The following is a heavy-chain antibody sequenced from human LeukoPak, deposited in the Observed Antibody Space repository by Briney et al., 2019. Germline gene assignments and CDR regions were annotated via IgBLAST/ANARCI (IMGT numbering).Heavy chain of an antibody. V-gene: IGHV3-23*01. D-gene: IGHD3-16*01. Sequence: GGSLRLSCAASGFTFSNYCMHWVRQAPGKGLERVSGVTGNGGRTYYADSMKGRFTIARDNSKNTLYLQMDSLRADDTVVYYCAKDWGAATTGWDPFDYWGQGTQVTVSS. CDR2: VTGNGGRT. J-gene: IGHJ4*02. CDR1: GFTFSNYC. CDR3: AKDWGAATTGWDPFDY.